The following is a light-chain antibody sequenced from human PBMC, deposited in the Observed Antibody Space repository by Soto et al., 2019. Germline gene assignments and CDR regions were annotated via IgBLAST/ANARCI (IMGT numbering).Light chain of an antibody. V-gene: IGKV1-5*01. Sequence: DIQMTQSPSTLSASIGGIVTITCRASQSISGFLAWYQQKPGKAPKLLVYDVSNLQSGVPSRFSGSGSGTEFTLTISSLQPDDSATYYCQQYDTYPNTFGQGTKLEIK. J-gene: IGKJ2*01. CDR1: QSISGF. CDR3: QQYDTYPNT. CDR2: DVS.